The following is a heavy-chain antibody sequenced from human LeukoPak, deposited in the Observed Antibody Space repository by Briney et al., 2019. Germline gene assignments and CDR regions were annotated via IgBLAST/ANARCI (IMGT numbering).Heavy chain of an antibody. CDR3: ARMRITIFGVVISSVVHDY. D-gene: IGHD3-3*01. J-gene: IGHJ4*02. CDR2: INHSGST. Sequence: SETLSLTCAVYGGSFSGYYWIWIRQPPGKGLEWIGEINHSGSTNYNPSLKSRVTISVDTSKNQFSLKLSSVTAADTAVYYCARMRITIFGVVISSVVHDYWGQGTLVTVSS. CDR1: GGSFSGYY. V-gene: IGHV4-34*01.